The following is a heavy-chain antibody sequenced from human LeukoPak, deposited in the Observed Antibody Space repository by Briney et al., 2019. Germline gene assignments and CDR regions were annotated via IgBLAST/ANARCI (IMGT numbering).Heavy chain of an antibody. J-gene: IGHJ4*02. V-gene: IGHV1-24*01. Sequence: ASVKVSCKVSGYTLTELSMHWVRQAPGKGLEWMGGFDPEDGETIYAQKFQGRVTMTEDTSTDTAYMELSSLRSEDTAVYYCATNLGYSSSWFLGGDYWGQGTLVTVSS. CDR3: ATNLGYSSSWFLGGDY. CDR2: FDPEDGET. CDR1: GYTLTELS. D-gene: IGHD6-13*01.